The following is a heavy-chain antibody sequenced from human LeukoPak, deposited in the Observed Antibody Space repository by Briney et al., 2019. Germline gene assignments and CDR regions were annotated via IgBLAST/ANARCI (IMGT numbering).Heavy chain of an antibody. D-gene: IGHD3-22*01. J-gene: IGHJ4*02. CDR1: GYSFTSYW. V-gene: IGHV5-51*01. CDR2: IYPGDSDT. Sequence: GESLKISCKGSGYSFTSYWIGWVRQIPGKGLEWRRIIYPGDSDTRYSPSFQGQVTISADKSISTAYLQWSSLKASDTAMYYCARHGPPDYYDSSGYNYFDYWGQGTLVTVSS. CDR3: ARHGPPDYYDSSGYNYFDY.